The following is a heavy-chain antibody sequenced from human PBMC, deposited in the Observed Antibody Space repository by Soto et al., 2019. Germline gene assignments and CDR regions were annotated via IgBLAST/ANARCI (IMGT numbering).Heavy chain of an antibody. D-gene: IGHD3-9*01. J-gene: IGHJ2*01. Sequence: QEQLVESGGGVVRPGKSLRLSCEASGFNFTYNAMHWVRQAPGKGLEWVAVISFNGRKKFYARSVKGRFTISRDNSKNTLYLQTSDLRPGDTTVYYCARCWLLLDDIFTPSCNFNLWGQGTLVTAS. CDR2: ISFNGRKK. CDR3: ARCWLLLDDIFTPSCNFNL. V-gene: IGHV3-30*04. CDR1: GFNFTYNA.